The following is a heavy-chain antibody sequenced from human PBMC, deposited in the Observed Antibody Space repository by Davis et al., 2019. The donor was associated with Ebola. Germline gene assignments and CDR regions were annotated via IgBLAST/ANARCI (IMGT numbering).Heavy chain of an antibody. V-gene: IGHV4-39*01. D-gene: IGHD1-14*01. CDR3: ARLSPYKYLLYGMDV. CDR2: MYYSGRT. CDR1: GGSISSTTYD. Sequence: MPSETLSLTCTVSGGSISSTTYDWGWIRQPPGKGLEWIGNMYYSGRTYYNPSLKSRVTISVDTAKNQFSLKLSSVTAADTAVYYCARLSPYKYLLYGMDVWGQGTTVTVSS. J-gene: IGHJ6*02.